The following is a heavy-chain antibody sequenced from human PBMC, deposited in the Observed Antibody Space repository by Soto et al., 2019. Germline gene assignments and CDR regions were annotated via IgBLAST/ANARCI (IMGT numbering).Heavy chain of an antibody. Sequence: EVQLLESGGGLVQPGGSLGLSCAASGFTFSNYAMSWVRQAPGKGLEWVSGIGASGDGTYYADSVKGRFIISRDNSKNTLHLPMNSLRAEDTAVYYCAVRKTGSYFDYWGQGTLVTVSS. CDR1: GFTFSNYA. CDR2: IGASGDGT. CDR3: AVRKTGSYFDY. J-gene: IGHJ4*02. V-gene: IGHV3-23*01. D-gene: IGHD1-26*01.